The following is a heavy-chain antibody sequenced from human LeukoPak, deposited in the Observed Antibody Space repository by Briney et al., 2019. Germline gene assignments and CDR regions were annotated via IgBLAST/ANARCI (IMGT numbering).Heavy chain of an antibody. V-gene: IGHV3-33*01. CDR1: GFTFSSYG. CDR3: VRDSLRWIQLWPYQYGMDV. Sequence: GRSLRLSCAASGFTFSSYGMHWVRQAPGKGLEWVAVIWYDGSYKYYADSVKGRFTISRDNSKNTLYLQMNSLRAEDTAVYYCVRDSLRWIQLWPYQYGMDVWGQGTTVTVSS. D-gene: IGHD5-18*01. CDR2: IWYDGSYK. J-gene: IGHJ6*02.